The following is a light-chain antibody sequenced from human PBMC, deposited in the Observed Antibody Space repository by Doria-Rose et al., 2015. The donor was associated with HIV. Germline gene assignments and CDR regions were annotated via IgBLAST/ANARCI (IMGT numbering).Light chain of an antibody. Sequence: EIVMTQSPGTLSLSPGDRANLSCRASQRFSSTSLDRYQQETGQAPSLLIYDGSTRATGIPDRFSASGSGTDFTLTINRLEPEDFALYYCHQYGTSWTFGQGTKVEI. CDR3: HQYGTSWT. CDR2: DGS. CDR1: QRFSSTS. V-gene: IGKV3-20*01. J-gene: IGKJ1*01.